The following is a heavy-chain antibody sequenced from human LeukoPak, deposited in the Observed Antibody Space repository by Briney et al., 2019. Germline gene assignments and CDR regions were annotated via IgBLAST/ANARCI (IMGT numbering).Heavy chain of an antibody. Sequence: SETLSLTCAVYGGSFSGYYWSWIRQPPGKGLEWIGEINHSGSTNYNPSLKSRVTISVDTSKNQFSLKLSSVTAADTAVYYCARVQRFLEWSDAFDIWGQGTMVTVSS. CDR2: INHSGST. D-gene: IGHD3-3*01. CDR1: GGSFSGYY. J-gene: IGHJ3*02. CDR3: ARVQRFLEWSDAFDI. V-gene: IGHV4-34*01.